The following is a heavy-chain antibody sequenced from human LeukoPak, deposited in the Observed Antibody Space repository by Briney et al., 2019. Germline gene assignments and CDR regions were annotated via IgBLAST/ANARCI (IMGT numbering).Heavy chain of an antibody. D-gene: IGHD6-13*01. J-gene: IGHJ4*02. CDR2: ISYDGSNK. CDR1: GFTFSSYA. V-gene: IGHV3-30*04. CDR3: AKLLWPIAAAGTGYYFDY. Sequence: GGSLRLSCAASGFTFSSYAMHWVRQAPGKGLEWVAVISYDGSNKYYADSVKGRFTISRDNSKNTLYLQMNSLRAEDTAVYYCAKLLWPIAAAGTGYYFDYWGQGTLVTVSS.